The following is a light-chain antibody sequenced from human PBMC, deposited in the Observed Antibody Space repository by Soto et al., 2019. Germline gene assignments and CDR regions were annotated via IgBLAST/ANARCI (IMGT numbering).Light chain of an antibody. Sequence: QSVLTQPPSVSGAPGQRVAVSCTWGSANIGAGYDVHWYQQLPRTAPKLLIFASYNRPSGVPDRFSGSKSGTSASLAITGLQAEDEAVYYCQSYDSSLSGYVFGIGTKVTVL. CDR3: QSYDSSLSGYV. CDR1: SANIGAGYD. V-gene: IGLV1-40*01. CDR2: ASY. J-gene: IGLJ1*01.